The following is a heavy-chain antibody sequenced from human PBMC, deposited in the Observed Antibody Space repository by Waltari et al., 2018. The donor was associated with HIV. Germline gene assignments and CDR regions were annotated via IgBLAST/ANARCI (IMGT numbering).Heavy chain of an antibody. CDR3: ARGDAYYYDSSGYYSC. CDR1: GGTFSSYA. D-gene: IGHD3-22*01. CDR2: IIPILGIA. J-gene: IGHJ4*02. Sequence: QVQLVQSGAEVKKPGSSVKVSCKASGGTFSSYAFSWVRQAPGQGLEWMGRIIPILGIANYAQKFQGRVTITADKSTSTAYMELSSLRSEDTAVYYCARGDAYYYDSSGYYSCWGQGTLVTVSS. V-gene: IGHV1-69*04.